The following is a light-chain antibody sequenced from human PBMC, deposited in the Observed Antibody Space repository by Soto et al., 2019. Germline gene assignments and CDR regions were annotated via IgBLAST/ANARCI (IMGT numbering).Light chain of an antibody. V-gene: IGLV2-14*01. Sequence: QSVLTQPASVSGSPGQSITISCTGTSSDVGGYNYVSWYQQHPGKAPKLIVYGVTHRPSGVSSRFSASKSAYTASLTISALLAEDEADYYCSSFTTTYFYVFGPGTKLTVL. CDR1: SSDVGGYNY. CDR2: GVT. J-gene: IGLJ1*01. CDR3: SSFTTTYFYV.